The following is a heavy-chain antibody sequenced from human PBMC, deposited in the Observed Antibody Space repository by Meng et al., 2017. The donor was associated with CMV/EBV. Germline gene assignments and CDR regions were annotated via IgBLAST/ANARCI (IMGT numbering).Heavy chain of an antibody. D-gene: IGHD2-2*01. J-gene: IGHJ6*02. Sequence: GESLKISCAASGFTFSSYAMSWVRQAPGKGLEWVSSISSSSYIYYADSVKGRFTISRDNAKNSLYLQMNSLRAEDTAVYYCARALDLDSGYCSSTSCYYYYYGMDVWGQGTTVTVSS. CDR1: GFTFSSYA. CDR3: ARALDLDSGYCSSTSCYYYYYGMDV. CDR2: ISSSSYI. V-gene: IGHV3-21*01.